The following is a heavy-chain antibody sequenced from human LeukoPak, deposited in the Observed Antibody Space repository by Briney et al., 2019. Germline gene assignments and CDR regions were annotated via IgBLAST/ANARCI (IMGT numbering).Heavy chain of an antibody. Sequence: PSETLSLTCTVSGGSISSYYWSWIRQPPGKGLEWIGYIYTSGSTNYNPSLKSRVTISVDTSKNQFSLKLSSVTAADTVVYYCARLADYYDSSGYYYHFDYWGQGTLVTVSS. J-gene: IGHJ4*02. CDR1: GGSISSYY. V-gene: IGHV4-4*09. CDR2: IYTSGST. CDR3: ARLADYYDSSGYYYHFDY. D-gene: IGHD3-22*01.